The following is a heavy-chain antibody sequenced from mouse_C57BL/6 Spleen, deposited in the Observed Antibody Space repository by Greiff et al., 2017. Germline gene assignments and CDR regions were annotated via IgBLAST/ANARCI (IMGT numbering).Heavy chain of an antibody. D-gene: IGHD1-1*01. CDR3: ARSDYYGSSLAY. V-gene: IGHV1-26*01. Sequence: EVKLQQSGPELVKPGASVKISCKASGYTFTDYYMNWVKQSHGKSLEWIGDINPNNGGTSYNQKFKGNATLTVDKSSSTAYMELRSLTSEDSAVYYCARSDYYGSSLAYWGQGTLVTVSA. J-gene: IGHJ3*01. CDR1: GYTFTDYY. CDR2: INPNNGGT.